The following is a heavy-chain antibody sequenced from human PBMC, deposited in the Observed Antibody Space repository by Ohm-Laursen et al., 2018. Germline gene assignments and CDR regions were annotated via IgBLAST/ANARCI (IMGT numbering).Heavy chain of an antibody. Sequence: SLRLSCAASGFTVSSNYMSWVRQAPGKGLEWVSAISGSGGSTYYADSVKGRFTISRDNSKNTLYLQMNSLSAEDTAVYYCAKERLPQRANALDIWGQGTMATVSS. V-gene: IGHV3-23*01. CDR1: GFTVSSNY. J-gene: IGHJ3*02. D-gene: IGHD2-15*01. CDR2: ISGSGGST. CDR3: AKERLPQRANALDI.